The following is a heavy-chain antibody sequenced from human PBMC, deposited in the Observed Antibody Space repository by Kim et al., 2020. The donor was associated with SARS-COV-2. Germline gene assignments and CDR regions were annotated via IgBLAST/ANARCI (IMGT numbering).Heavy chain of an antibody. V-gene: IGHV5-10-1*01. D-gene: IGHD3-16*01. CDR2: IDLRDSYT. J-gene: IGHJ4*02. Sequence: GESLQISCKGSGYSFSDQWITWVRQVPGKGLAWMGRIDLRDSYTTYSPSFKGHVTISADKSITTAYLQWSSLKASDTAIYYCVGRPDYDYWGQGTLVTVS. CDR1: GYSFSDQW. CDR3: VGRPDYDY.